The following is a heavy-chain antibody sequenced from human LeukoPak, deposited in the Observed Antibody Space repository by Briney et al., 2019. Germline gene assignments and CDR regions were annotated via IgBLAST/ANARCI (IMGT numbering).Heavy chain of an antibody. V-gene: IGHV3-9*03. Sequence: PGGSLRLSCAASGFTFDDYAMHWVQQAPGKGLEWVSGISWNSGSIGYADSVKGRFTISRDNAKNSLYLQMNSLRAEDMALYYCARSGYDTYYFDYWGQGTLVTVSS. D-gene: IGHD5-12*01. CDR3: ARSGYDTYYFDY. CDR1: GFTFDDYA. CDR2: ISWNSGSI. J-gene: IGHJ4*02.